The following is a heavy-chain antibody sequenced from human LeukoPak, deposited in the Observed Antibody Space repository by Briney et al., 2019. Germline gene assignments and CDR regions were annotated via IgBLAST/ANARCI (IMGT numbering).Heavy chain of an antibody. D-gene: IGHD3-22*01. CDR1: GFTFISYS. CDR2: ISSSTAYI. V-gene: IGHV3-21*01. Sequence: GGSLRLSCAASGFTFISYSMNWVRQAPGKGLEWVSSISSSTAYIYHADSVKGRFTISRDNAKNSLYLQMNSLRAEDTAVYYCARENFYDSSGYDAFDIWGQGTMVTVSS. CDR3: ARENFYDSSGYDAFDI. J-gene: IGHJ3*02.